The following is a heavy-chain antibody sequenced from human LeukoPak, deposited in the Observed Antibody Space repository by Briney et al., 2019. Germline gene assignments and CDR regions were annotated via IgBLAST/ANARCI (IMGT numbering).Heavy chain of an antibody. J-gene: IGHJ5*02. Sequence: SETLSLTYTVSGGSISSGGYYWSWIRQHPGKGLEWIGYIYYSGSTYYNPSLKSRVTISVDTSKNQFSLKLSSVTAADTAVYYCAREGGYCSSTSCSNNWFDPWGQGTLVTVSS. V-gene: IGHV4-31*03. CDR2: IYYSGST. CDR1: GGSISSGGYY. D-gene: IGHD2-2*01. CDR3: AREGGYCSSTSCSNNWFDP.